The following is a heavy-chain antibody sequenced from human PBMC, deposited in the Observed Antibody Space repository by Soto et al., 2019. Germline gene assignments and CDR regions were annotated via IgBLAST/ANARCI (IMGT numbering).Heavy chain of an antibody. CDR3: MTAPGLNVLF. D-gene: IGHD3-16*01. V-gene: IGHV3-15*01. CDR1: GFTFIDAW. J-gene: IGHJ4*02. CDR2: LKSETDGGTA. Sequence: GGSLRLSCVGSGFTFIDAWMSWVRQAPGKGLEWVGRLKSETDGGTADYAAPVEGRFSISRDDSKNTLYLQMNSLKSEDTAVYYCMTAPGLNVLFWGQGTLVTVSS.